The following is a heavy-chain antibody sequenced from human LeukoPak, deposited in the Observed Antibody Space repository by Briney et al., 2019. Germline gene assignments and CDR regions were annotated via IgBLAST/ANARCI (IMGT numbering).Heavy chain of an antibody. J-gene: IGHJ4*02. V-gene: IGHV3-30-3*01. CDR2: ISYDGSNK. CDR1: GFTFSSYA. CDR3: AKDAAATDY. Sequence: GGSLRLSCAASGFTFSSYAMHWVRQAPGRGLEWVAVISYDGSNKYYADSVKGRFTISRDNSKNTLYLQMNSLRAEDTAVYYCAKDAAATDYWGQGTLVTVSS. D-gene: IGHD6-13*01.